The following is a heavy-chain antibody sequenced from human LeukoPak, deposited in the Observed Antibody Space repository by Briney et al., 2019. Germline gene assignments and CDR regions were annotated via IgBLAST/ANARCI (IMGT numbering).Heavy chain of an antibody. Sequence: GGSLRLSCAASGFTVSSNYMSWVRQAPGKGLEWVSSISSSSSYIYYADSVKGRFTISRDNAKNSVYLQMNSLRAEDTAVYYCARRRTSTNSYTSWGQGTLVTVSS. CDR2: ISSSSSYI. V-gene: IGHV3-21*01. J-gene: IGHJ4*02. D-gene: IGHD3-16*01. CDR3: ARRRTSTNSYTS. CDR1: GFTVSSNY.